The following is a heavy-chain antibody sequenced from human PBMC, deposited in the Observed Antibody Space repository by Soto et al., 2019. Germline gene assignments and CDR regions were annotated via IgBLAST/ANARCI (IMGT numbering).Heavy chain of an antibody. CDR3: TRPQSSGWTYYYYYGMDV. D-gene: IGHD6-19*01. CDR1: VFTFSGSA. J-gene: IGHJ6*02. CDR2: IRSKANSYAT. Sequence: PGGSLRLSCAASVFTFSGSAMHWVRQASGKGLEWVGRIRSKANSYATGYSASVKGRFTISRDDSKNTAYLQMNSLKTEDTAVYYCTRPQSSGWTYYYYYGMDVWGQGTTVTVSS. V-gene: IGHV3-73*01.